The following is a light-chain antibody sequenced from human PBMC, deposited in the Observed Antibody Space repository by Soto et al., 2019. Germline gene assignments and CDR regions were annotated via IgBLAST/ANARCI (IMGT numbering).Light chain of an antibody. CDR2: GAS. J-gene: IGKJ5*01. Sequence: EIVLTQSPGTLSLSPGERAALSCRASQSVSGNLAWYQQTPGQAPRLLIYGASTRATGIPARFSGSGFGTEFTLTISSLKSEDFAVYYCQQYNYRPPAFGQGTRLEIK. CDR1: QSVSGN. V-gene: IGKV3-15*01. CDR3: QQYNYRPPA.